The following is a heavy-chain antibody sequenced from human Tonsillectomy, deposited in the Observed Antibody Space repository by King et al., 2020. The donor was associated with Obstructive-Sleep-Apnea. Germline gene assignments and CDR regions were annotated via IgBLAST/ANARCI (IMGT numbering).Heavy chain of an antibody. CDR2: ISSSSNTI. D-gene: IGHD3/OR15-3a*01. V-gene: IGHV3-48*04. CDR1: GFTFSDYS. Sequence: VQLVESGGGLVQPGGSLRLSCAASGFTFSDYSMNWVRQAPGKGLEWLSYISSSSNTIYYADSVKGRFTISRDNAENSLYLQMNSLRAEDTAVYYCARAGLYYYGMDVWGRGTTVTVSS. J-gene: IGHJ6*02. CDR3: ARAGLYYYGMDV.